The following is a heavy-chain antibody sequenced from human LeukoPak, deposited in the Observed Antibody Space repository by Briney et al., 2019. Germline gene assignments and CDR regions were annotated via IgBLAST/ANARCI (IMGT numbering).Heavy chain of an antibody. V-gene: IGHV3-21*01. CDR1: GFTFSSYS. CDR3: ARNWNGILYYFDY. CDR2: ISSSSSYI. J-gene: IGHJ4*02. Sequence: PGGSLRLSCAASGFTFSSYSMNWVRQAPGKGLEWVSSISSSSSYIYYADSVRGRFTISRDNAKNSLYLQMNSLRAEDTAVYYCARNWNGILYYFDYWGQGTLVTVSS. D-gene: IGHD1-1*01.